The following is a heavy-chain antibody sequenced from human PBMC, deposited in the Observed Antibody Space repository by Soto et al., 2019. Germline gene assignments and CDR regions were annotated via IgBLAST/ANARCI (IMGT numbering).Heavy chain of an antibody. CDR3: ARSDAYYDSSGYHPAQIDY. CDR2: IYYSGST. V-gene: IGHV4-31*03. CDR1: GGSISSGGYY. Sequence: SETLSLTCTVSGGSISSGGYYWSWIRQHPGKGLEWIGYIYYSGSTYYNPSLKSRVTISVDTSKNQFSLKLSSVTAADTAVYYCARSDAYYDSSGYHPAQIDYWGQGTLVTVS. J-gene: IGHJ4*02. D-gene: IGHD3-22*01.